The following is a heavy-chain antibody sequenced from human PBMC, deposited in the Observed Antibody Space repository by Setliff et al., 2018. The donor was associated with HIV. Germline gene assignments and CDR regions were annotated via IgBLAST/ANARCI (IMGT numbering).Heavy chain of an antibody. CDR2: FDPEDGER. D-gene: IGHD6-13*01. CDR3: ATDPGYSSTWYSESFQH. CDR1: GYTLSELS. V-gene: IGHV1-24*01. J-gene: IGHJ1*01. Sequence: ASVKVSCKVSGYTLSELSVHWVRRAPGKGLEWMGGFDPEDGERIYAQKFQDRVTMTEDTSSDTAYMELSSLRSDDTAMYYCATDPGYSSTWYSESFQHWGQGTLVTVSS.